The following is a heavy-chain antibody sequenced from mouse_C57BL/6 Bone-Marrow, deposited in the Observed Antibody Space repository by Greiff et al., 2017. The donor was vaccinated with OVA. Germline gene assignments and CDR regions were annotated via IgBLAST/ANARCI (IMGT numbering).Heavy chain of an antibody. V-gene: IGHV5-4*03. CDR1: GFTFSSYA. Sequence: EVKLMESGGGLVKPGGSLKLSCAASGFTFSSYAMSWVRQTPEKRLEWVATISDGGSYTYYPDNVKGRFTISRDNAKNNLYLQMSHLKSEDTAMYYCARIYDGYFPWFAYWGQGTLVTVSA. D-gene: IGHD2-3*01. CDR2: ISDGGSYT. CDR3: ARIYDGYFPWFAY. J-gene: IGHJ3*01.